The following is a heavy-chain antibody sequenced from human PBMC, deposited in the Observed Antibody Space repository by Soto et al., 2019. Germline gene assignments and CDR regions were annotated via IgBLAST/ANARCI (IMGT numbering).Heavy chain of an antibody. Sequence: GGSLRLSCAASGFTFSSYAMHWVRQAPGKGLEWVAVISYDGSNKYYADSVKGRFTISRDNSKNTLYLQMNSLRAEDTAVYYCARGPFSYPRPKTWFDPWGQGTLVTVSS. CDR3: ARGPFSYPRPKTWFDP. V-gene: IGHV3-30-3*01. CDR1: GFTFSSYA. D-gene: IGHD5-18*01. J-gene: IGHJ5*02. CDR2: ISYDGSNK.